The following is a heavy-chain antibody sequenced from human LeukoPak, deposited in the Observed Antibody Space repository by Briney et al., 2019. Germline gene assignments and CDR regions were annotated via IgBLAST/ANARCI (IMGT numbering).Heavy chain of an antibody. Sequence: PGGSLRLSCAASGFTVSSNYMSWVRQAPGKGLEWVSVIYSGGSTYYADSVKGRFTISRDNSKNTLYLQMNSLRAEDTAVYYCASMTTVTINPVYAFDIWGQGTMVTVSS. D-gene: IGHD4-17*01. CDR1: GFTVSSNY. J-gene: IGHJ3*02. CDR3: ASMTTVTINPVYAFDI. CDR2: IYSGGST. V-gene: IGHV3-53*01.